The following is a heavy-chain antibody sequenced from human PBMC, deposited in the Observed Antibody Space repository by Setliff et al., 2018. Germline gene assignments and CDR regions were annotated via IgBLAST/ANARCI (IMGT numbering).Heavy chain of an antibody. CDR1: GGSISSGDYY. Sequence: PSETLSLTCTVSGGSISSGDYYWSWIRQPPGKGLEWIGYIYYSGSTYYNPSLKSRVTISVDTSKNQFSLKLSSVTAADTAVYYCARPYGSGSYYNLDDAFDIWGQGTMVTVSS. D-gene: IGHD3-10*01. J-gene: IGHJ3*02. V-gene: IGHV4-30-4*08. CDR3: ARPYGSGSYYNLDDAFDI. CDR2: IYYSGST.